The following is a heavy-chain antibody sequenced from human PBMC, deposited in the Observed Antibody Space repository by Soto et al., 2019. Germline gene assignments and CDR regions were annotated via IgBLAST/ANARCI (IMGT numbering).Heavy chain of an antibody. D-gene: IGHD3-22*01. CDR3: ARVRDSSGYGSGTDY. V-gene: IGHV4-34*01. CDR2: INHSGST. J-gene: IGHJ4*02. CDR1: GGSFSGYY. Sequence: QVQLQQWGAGLLTPSETLSLTCAVYGGSFSGYYWRWIRQPPGKGLEWIGEINHSGSTNYNPSLKSRVTISVDTSKNQFSLKLSSVTAADTAVYYCARVRDSSGYGSGTDYWGQGTLVTVSS.